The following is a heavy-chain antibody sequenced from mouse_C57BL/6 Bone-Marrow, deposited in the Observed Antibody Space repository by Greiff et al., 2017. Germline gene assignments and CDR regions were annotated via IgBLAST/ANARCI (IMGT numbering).Heavy chain of an antibody. CDR1: GFSLSTFGMG. V-gene: IGHV8-8*01. D-gene: IGHD1-1*01. CDR2: IWWDDDK. J-gene: IGHJ4*01. CDR3: ARNEGDYYGSSYVDY. Sequence: QVTLKVSGPGILQPSQTLSLTCSFSGFSLSTFGMGVGWIHQPSGKGLEWLAHIWWDDDKYYNPALKSRLTISKETSKNQVFLKIANVDTADTATYYCARNEGDYYGSSYVDYWGQGTSVTVSS.